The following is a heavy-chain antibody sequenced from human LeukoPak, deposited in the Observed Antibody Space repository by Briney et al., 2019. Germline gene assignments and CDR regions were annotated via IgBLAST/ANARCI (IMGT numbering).Heavy chain of an antibody. D-gene: IGHD2-15*01. J-gene: IGHJ6*02. CDR2: INHSGST. CDR3: ARSLGYCSGGSCFGWYYYGMGV. V-gene: IGHV4-34*01. CDR1: GGSFSGYY. Sequence: SETLSLTCAVYGGSFSGYYWSWIRQPPGKGLEWIGEINHSGSTNYNPSLKSRVTISVDTSRNQFSLKLRSVPAAYTAVYYCARSLGYCSGGSCFGWYYYGMGVWGQGTTVTVSS.